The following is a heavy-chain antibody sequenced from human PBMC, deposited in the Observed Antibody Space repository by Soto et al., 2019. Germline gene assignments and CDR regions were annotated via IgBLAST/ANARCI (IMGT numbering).Heavy chain of an antibody. Sequence: GGSLRLSCAASGFTFSSYSMNWVRQAPGKGLEWVSSISSSSSYIYYADSVKGRFTISRDNAKNSLYLQMNSLRAEDTAVYYCARGGEHAGEYYYYYYMDVWGKGTTVTVSS. J-gene: IGHJ6*03. CDR1: GFTFSSYS. CDR3: ARGGEHAGEYYYYYYMDV. V-gene: IGHV3-21*01. D-gene: IGHD2-21*01. CDR2: ISSSSSYI.